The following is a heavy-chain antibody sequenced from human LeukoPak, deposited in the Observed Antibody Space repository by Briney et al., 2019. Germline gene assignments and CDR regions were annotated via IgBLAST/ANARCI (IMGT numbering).Heavy chain of an antibody. CDR3: ARRPGIAVAGTPWDY. V-gene: IGHV4-34*01. CDR1: GGSFSGYY. D-gene: IGHD6-19*01. J-gene: IGHJ4*02. Sequence: PSETLSLTCAVYGGSFSGYYWSWIRQPPGKGLEWIGEINHSGSTNYNPSLKSRVTISVDTSKNQFSLKLSSVTAADTAVYYCARRPGIAVAGTPWDYWGQGTLVTVSS. CDR2: INHSGST.